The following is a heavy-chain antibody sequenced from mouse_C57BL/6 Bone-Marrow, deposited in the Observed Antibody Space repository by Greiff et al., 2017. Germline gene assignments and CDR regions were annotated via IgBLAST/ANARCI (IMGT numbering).Heavy chain of an antibody. CDR3: ARLEFGGSSEDWDVDV. CDR1: GYTFTSYG. Sequence: QVQLKQSGPELVKPGASVKLSCKASGYTFTSYGINWVKQRPGQGLEWIGWIYPSDGSTKYNEKFKGKATLTVDTSSSTAYMELHSLTSEGSAVYFCARLEFGGSSEDWDVDVWGTGTTVTVSS. D-gene: IGHD1-1*01. V-gene: IGHV1-85*01. CDR2: IYPSDGST. J-gene: IGHJ1*03.